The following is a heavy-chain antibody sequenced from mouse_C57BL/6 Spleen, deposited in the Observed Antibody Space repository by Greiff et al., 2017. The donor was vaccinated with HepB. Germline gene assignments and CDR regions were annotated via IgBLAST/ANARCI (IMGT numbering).Heavy chain of an antibody. CDR3: ARWGAY. Sequence: EVQLVESGGGLVKPGGSLKLSCAASGFTFSDYGMHWVRQAPEKGLEWVAYISSGSSTIYYADTVKGRFTISRDNAKNTLFLQMTSLRSEDTAMYYCARWGAYWGQGTLVTVSA. V-gene: IGHV5-17*01. CDR2: ISSGSSTI. J-gene: IGHJ3*01. CDR1: GFTFSDYG.